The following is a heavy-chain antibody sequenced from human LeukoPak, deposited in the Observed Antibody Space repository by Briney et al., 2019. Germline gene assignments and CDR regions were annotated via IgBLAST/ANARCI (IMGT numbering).Heavy chain of an antibody. CDR3: AGGYYDKSGYYFDF. Sequence: ASVKVSCKASGYTFTNYDILWVRQATGQGLEWMGRMNPNSGNKDYAQKFQGRVTMTRNTSISTAYMEVSSLRSEDTVVYYCAGGYYDKSGYYFDFWGQGTLVTVSS. V-gene: IGHV1-8*01. D-gene: IGHD3-22*01. CDR1: GYTFTNYD. J-gene: IGHJ4*02. CDR2: MNPNSGNK.